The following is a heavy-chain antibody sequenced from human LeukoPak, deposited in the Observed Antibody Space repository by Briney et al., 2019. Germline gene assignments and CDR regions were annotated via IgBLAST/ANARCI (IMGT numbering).Heavy chain of an antibody. CDR1: GYTFTSYG. V-gene: IGHV1-18*01. J-gene: IGHJ3*02. Sequence: GASVKASCKASGYTFTSYGISWVRQAPGQGLEWMGWISAYNGNTNYAQKLQGRVTMTTDTSTSTAYMELRSLRSDDTAVYYCARDRRSNYGGNSRRDAFDIWGQGTMVTVSS. CDR2: ISAYNGNT. D-gene: IGHD4-23*01. CDR3: ARDRRSNYGGNSRRDAFDI.